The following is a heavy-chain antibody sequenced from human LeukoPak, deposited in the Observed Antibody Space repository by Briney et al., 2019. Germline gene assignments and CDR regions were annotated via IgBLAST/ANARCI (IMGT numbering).Heavy chain of an antibody. V-gene: IGHV3-23*01. CDR3: AKHVQDYYDSSGSRSYDY. CDR2: ISGSGSST. Sequence: AGGSLRLSCAASGFTFSSYAMSWVRQAPGKGLEWVSAISGSGSSTYYVDSVKGRLTISSDISKNTLFLQMNSLRAEDTAIYYCAKHVQDYYDSSGSRSYDYWGQGTLVTVSS. D-gene: IGHD3-22*01. J-gene: IGHJ4*02. CDR1: GFTFSSYA.